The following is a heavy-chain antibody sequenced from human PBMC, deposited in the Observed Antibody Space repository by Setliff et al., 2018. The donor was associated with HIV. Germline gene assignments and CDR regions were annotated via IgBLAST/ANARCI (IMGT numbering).Heavy chain of an antibody. Sequence: SETLSLTCTVSGDSISRRIYYWGWIRQPPGKGLEWIGNFYYSGSSHYNPSLKSRVTISVDTSKNQFSLKLISVSAADTAVYYCARHFPSISLFFGDPGPFDRWGQGALVTVSS. V-gene: IGHV4-39*01. CDR1: GDSISRRIYY. D-gene: IGHD3-10*01. CDR2: FYYSGSS. CDR3: ARHFPSISLFFGDPGPFDR. J-gene: IGHJ4*02.